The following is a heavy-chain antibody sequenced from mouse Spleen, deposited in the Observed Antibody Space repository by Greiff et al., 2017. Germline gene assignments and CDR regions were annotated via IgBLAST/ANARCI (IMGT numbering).Heavy chain of an antibody. Sequence: EVKLQESGGGLVKPGGSLKLSCAASGFTFSDYGMHWVRQAPEKGLEWVAYISSGSSTIYYADTVKGRFTISRDNAKNTLFLQMTSLRSEDTAMYYCANWDVWYFDVWGTGTTVTVSS. CDR3: ANWDVWYFDV. CDR2: ISSGSSTI. J-gene: IGHJ1*03. V-gene: IGHV5-17*01. D-gene: IGHD4-1*01. CDR1: GFTFSDYG.